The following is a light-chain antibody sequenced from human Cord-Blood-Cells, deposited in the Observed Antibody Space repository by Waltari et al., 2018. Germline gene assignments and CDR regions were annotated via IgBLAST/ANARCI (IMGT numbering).Light chain of an antibody. CDR1: QRVSSN. J-gene: IGKJ1*01. CDR3: QQYNNWPPWT. CDR2: GAS. Sequence: EIWMTQSPATLSVSPGERATLSCRASQRVSSNLAWYQQKPGQAPRLLIYGASTRATGIPARFSGSGSGTECTLTNSSLQSEDFAVYYCQQYNNWPPWTFGQGTKVEIK. V-gene: IGKV3-15*01.